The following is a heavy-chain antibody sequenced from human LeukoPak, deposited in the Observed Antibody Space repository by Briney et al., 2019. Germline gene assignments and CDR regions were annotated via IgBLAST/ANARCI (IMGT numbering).Heavy chain of an antibody. CDR3: ASWDYGSGSYYNGDNQPIDY. D-gene: IGHD3-10*01. Sequence: GGSLRLSCAASGFTFSSYSMNWVRQAPGKGLEWVSSISSSSSYIYYADSEKGRFTISRDNAKNSLYLQMNSLRAEDTAVYYCASWDYGSGSYYNGDNQPIDYWGQGTLVTVSS. CDR2: ISSSSSYI. J-gene: IGHJ4*02. V-gene: IGHV3-21*01. CDR1: GFTFSSYS.